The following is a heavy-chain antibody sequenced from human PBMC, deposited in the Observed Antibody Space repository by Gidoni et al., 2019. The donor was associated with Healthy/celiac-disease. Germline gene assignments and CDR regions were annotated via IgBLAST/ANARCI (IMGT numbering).Heavy chain of an antibody. Sequence: EVQLVKSGGGLVKPGGSLRLPCTGSGFTFSSYDMHWVRQATGKGLVWCSAIVTACDTYYPGSVKCRFTISRENAKNSFYLQMNSVRAGDTAVYYCARGNSGWAFDYWGQGTLVTVSS. CDR3: ARGNSGWAFDY. V-gene: IGHV3-13*01. D-gene: IGHD6-19*01. CDR1: GFTFSSYD. CDR2: IVTACDT. J-gene: IGHJ4*02.